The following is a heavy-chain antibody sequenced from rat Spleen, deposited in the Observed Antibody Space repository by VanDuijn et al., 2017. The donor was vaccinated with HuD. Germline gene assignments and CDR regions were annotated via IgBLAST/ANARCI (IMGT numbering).Heavy chain of an antibody. J-gene: IGHJ4*01. Sequence: EVQLVESDGGLVQPGRSLKLSCAASGFTFSDNNMAWVRWPPTNGLEWVATIIYDGGRNSYRDSVKGRFTISRDNAKNTLYLQMDSLRSEDTATYYCATQDVYFGLWDYVMDAWGQGASVTVSS. CDR1: GFTFSDNN. CDR2: IIYDGGRN. CDR3: ATQDVYFGLWDYVMDA. D-gene: IGHD1-6*01. V-gene: IGHV5S10*01.